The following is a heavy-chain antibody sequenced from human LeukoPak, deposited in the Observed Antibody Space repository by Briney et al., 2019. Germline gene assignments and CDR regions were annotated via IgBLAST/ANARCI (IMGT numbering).Heavy chain of an antibody. J-gene: IGHJ3*02. CDR1: GGSISSYY. V-gene: IGHV4-59*01. D-gene: IGHD7-27*01. Sequence: KPSETLSLTCTVSGGSISSYYWSWIRQPPGKGLEWIGYIYYSGSTNYNPSLKSRVTISVYTSKNQFSLKLSSVPAADTAVYYCARRSGDDAFDIWGPGTMVTVSS. CDR3: ARRSGDDAFDI. CDR2: IYYSGST.